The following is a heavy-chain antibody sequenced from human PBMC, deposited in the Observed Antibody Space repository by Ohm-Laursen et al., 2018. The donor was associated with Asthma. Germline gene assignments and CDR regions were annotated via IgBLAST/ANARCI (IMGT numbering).Heavy chain of an antibody. V-gene: IGHV3-30*03. D-gene: IGHD3-3*01. CDR1: GFTFSSYG. J-gene: IGHJ6*02. CDR2: ISYDGSNK. Sequence: SLRLSCAASGFTFSSYGMHWVRQAPGKGLEWVAVISYDGSNKYYADSVKGRFTISRDNSKNTLYLQMNSLRAEDTAVYYCARDYDFWSGDNYYYYGMDVWGQGTTVTVSS. CDR3: ARDYDFWSGDNYYYYGMDV.